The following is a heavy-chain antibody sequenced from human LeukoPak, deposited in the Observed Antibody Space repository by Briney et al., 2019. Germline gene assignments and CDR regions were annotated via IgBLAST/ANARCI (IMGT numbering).Heavy chain of an antibody. J-gene: IGHJ4*02. D-gene: IGHD3-3*01. CDR2: ISGSGGST. CDR3: AKDSPPVGAASEYFDY. Sequence: PGGSLRLSCAASGFTFSSYAMSWVRQAPGKGLEWVSAISGSGGSTYYADSVKGRFTISRDNSKNTLYLQMNSLRAEDTAVYYCAKDSPPVGAASEYFDYWGQGTLVTVSS. CDR1: GFTFSSYA. V-gene: IGHV3-23*01.